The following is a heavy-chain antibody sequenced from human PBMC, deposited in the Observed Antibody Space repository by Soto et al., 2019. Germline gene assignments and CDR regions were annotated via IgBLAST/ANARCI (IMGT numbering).Heavy chain of an antibody. Sequence: GGSLRLSCSASGFIFSTYAIHWVRQAPGKGLEWVAVISYDGSDKYYADSVKGRFTNPRDNSNNILYLQMNSLRVEDTAVYYCARAAVQLERYSFGGMDVWGQGTTVTVSS. D-gene: IGHD1-1*01. CDR3: ARAAVQLERYSFGGMDV. CDR1: GFIFSTYA. CDR2: ISYDGSDK. J-gene: IGHJ6*02. V-gene: IGHV3-30*14.